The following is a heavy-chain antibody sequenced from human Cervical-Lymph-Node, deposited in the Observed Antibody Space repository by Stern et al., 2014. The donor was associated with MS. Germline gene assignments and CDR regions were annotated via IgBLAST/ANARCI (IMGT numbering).Heavy chain of an antibody. V-gene: IGHV3-33*01. CDR2: IWYDGNKK. Sequence: VQLVESGGGVVQPGRSLRLSCAASGFTFSNYGMHWVRQAPGKGLEWLAVIWYDGNKKYYADSVKGRFTISRDNSKNTLFLQMSSLTAEDTALYYCARGNWNYEGMGYWGQGTPVTVSS. D-gene: IGHD1-7*01. CDR1: GFTFSNYG. J-gene: IGHJ4*02. CDR3: ARGNWNYEGMGY.